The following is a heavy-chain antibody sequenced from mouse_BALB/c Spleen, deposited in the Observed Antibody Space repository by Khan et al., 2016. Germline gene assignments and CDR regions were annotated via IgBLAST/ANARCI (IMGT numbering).Heavy chain of an antibody. J-gene: IGHJ4*01. CDR1: GYSFTGYY. CDR2: ISCYNGAT. V-gene: IGHV1S34*01. Sequence: LVKTGASVKISCKASGYSFTGYYIHWVKQSHGKGLEWIGYISCYNGATNYNQKFRGKATFTVDTSSSSAYMQFNSLTSEDSAVYYCARGDDDGYYAMDYWGKGTSVIVSS. CDR3: ARGDDDGYYAMDY. D-gene: IGHD2-4*01.